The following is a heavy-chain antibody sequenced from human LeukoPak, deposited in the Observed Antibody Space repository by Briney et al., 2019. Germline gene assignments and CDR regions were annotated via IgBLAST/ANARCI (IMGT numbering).Heavy chain of an antibody. Sequence: SETLSLTCTVSGGSISSSSYYWGWIRQPPGKGLEWIGSIYYSGSTYYNPSLKSRVTISVDTSKNQFSLKLSSVTAADTAVYYCARLATTVVTLFDYWAREPWSPPPQ. J-gene: IGHJ4*02. CDR2: IYYSGST. CDR1: GGSISSSSYY. D-gene: IGHD4-23*01. CDR3: ARLATTVVTLFDY. V-gene: IGHV4-39*01.